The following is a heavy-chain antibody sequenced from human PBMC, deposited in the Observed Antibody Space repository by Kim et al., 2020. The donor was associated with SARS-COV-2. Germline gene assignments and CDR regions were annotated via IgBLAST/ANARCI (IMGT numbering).Heavy chain of an antibody. CDR1: GYLFSAYW. CDR3: TRDVGGRYAY. V-gene: IGHV3-74*01. D-gene: IGHD5-12*01. CDR2: INDDGSIT. Sequence: GGSLRLSCAASGYLFSAYWMHWVRQVPGKGLVWVSRINDDGSITNNADSVKGRFTISRDNAKNTLYLQMNRLRAEDTALYFCTRDVGGRYAYWGQGTLVTVSS. J-gene: IGHJ4*02.